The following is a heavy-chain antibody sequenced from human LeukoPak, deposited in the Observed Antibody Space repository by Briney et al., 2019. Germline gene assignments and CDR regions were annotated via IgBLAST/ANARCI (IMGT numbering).Heavy chain of an antibody. CDR1: GGSISSSSYY. V-gene: IGHV4-39*01. D-gene: IGHD2-15*01. CDR3: ASGGSCSALCLGNY. Sequence: PSESLSLTCTVSGGSISSSSYYWGWIRQPPGNGLEWVGSIYYSGSTYYNPSLKSRVTISVDTSKNQFSLKLSSVTAADTAVYYCASGGSCSALCLGNYWGQGTLVTVSS. J-gene: IGHJ4*02. CDR2: IYYSGST.